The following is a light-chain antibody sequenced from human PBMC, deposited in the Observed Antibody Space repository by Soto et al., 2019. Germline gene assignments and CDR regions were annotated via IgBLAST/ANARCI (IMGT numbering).Light chain of an antibody. CDR2: TSS. CDR1: QTINTY. Sequence: DIQMTQSPSSLSASVGDRVTITCRASQTINTYLNWYQQKPGKAPSLLIYTSSNLQSGVPSRFSGSGSGTDFTLTISSLQPEDSATYYCQQSHNFPRTFGQGTKVEFK. J-gene: IGKJ1*01. V-gene: IGKV1-39*01. CDR3: QQSHNFPRT.